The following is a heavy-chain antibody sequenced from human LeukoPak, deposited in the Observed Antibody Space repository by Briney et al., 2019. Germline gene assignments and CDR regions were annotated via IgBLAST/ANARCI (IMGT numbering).Heavy chain of an antibody. CDR2: IKQDGSEK. CDR3: ARDSYFNV. V-gene: IGHV3-7*01. Sequence: GGSLRLSCAASGFTFSSYAMSWVRQAPGKGLEWVANIKQDGSEKYYVDSVKGRFTISRDNAKNSLYLQMNSLRAEDTAVYYCARDSYFNVWGKGTTVTISS. D-gene: IGHD2/OR15-2a*01. J-gene: IGHJ6*04. CDR1: GFTFSSYA.